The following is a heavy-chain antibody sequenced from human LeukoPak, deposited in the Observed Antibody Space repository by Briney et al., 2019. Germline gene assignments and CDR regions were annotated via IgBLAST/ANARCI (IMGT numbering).Heavy chain of an antibody. V-gene: IGHV3-53*01. Sequence: GSLRLSCAASGFTVSTNYMNWVRQAPGKGLEWVSVIYGGGGTYYADSVKGRFTISRDNSKNTLYLQMNSLRAEDTAVYYCASTPYSSSWYFDYWGQGTLVTVSS. CDR2: IYGGGGT. CDR1: GFTVSTNY. D-gene: IGHD6-13*01. J-gene: IGHJ4*02. CDR3: ASTPYSSSWYFDY.